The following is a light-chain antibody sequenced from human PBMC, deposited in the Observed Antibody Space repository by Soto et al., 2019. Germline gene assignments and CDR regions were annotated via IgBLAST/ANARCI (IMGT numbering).Light chain of an antibody. J-gene: IGLJ2*01. Sequence: QSVLTQPPSVSGAPGQRVTISCTGSSSNIGSGYEVHWYQQLPGIAPKLLIYGNIYRPSGVPDRFSGSKSDTSVSLAITGLQAEDEADYHCQSYDSSLSGVVFGGGTKLTVL. CDR2: GNI. CDR1: SSNIGSGYE. CDR3: QSYDSSLSGVV. V-gene: IGLV1-40*01.